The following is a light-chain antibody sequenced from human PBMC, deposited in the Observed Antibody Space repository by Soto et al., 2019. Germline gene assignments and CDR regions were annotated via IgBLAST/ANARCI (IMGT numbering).Light chain of an antibody. V-gene: IGKV3-11*01. CDR3: QQRGNWPPT. J-gene: IGKJ2*01. Sequence: DIVLTQSPATLPLSLGESATLSCRASESVSSYLAWYQQKPGQAPRLLIYDSINRATGIPARFSGSGSGTDFTLTISSLEPEDFAIYYCQQRGNWPPTFGQGTKLEIK. CDR1: ESVSSY. CDR2: DSI.